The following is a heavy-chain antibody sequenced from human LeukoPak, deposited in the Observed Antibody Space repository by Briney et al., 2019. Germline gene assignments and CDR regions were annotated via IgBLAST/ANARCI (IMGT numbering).Heavy chain of an antibody. D-gene: IGHD3-22*01. V-gene: IGHV3-48*03. Sequence: GGSLRLSCAASGFTFSSYEMNWVRQAPGKGLEWVSYISSSGSTIYYADSVKGRFTISRDNAKNSLYLQMNSLRAEDTAVYYCARDSFPYYYDSSGYPSAFDYWGQGTLVTVSS. CDR2: ISSSGSTI. CDR3: ARDSFPYYYDSSGYPSAFDY. J-gene: IGHJ4*02. CDR1: GFTFSSYE.